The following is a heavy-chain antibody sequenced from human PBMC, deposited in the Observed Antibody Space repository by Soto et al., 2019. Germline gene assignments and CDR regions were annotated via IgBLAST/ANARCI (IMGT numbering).Heavy chain of an antibody. J-gene: IGHJ4*02. CDR2: LSGSGTST. D-gene: IGHD6-19*01. V-gene: IGHV3-23*01. CDR3: VKETTNGGWFNHLAS. Sequence: EVQLLESGGGLVQPGGSLRLSCAASGFTFINYAMNWVRQAPWKGLEWVSGLSGSGTSTYYADSGKGRFTISRDNSRDKLFLQMTSLKAEDTSVYYCVKETTNGGWFNHLASWGQGALVTVSS. CDR1: GFTFINYA.